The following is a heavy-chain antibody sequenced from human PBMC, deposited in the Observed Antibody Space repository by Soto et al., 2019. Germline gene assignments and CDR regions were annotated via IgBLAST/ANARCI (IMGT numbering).Heavy chain of an antibody. CDR2: ISYDGSNK. CDR3: AKDLGGVVTASRSGY. D-gene: IGHD2-21*02. V-gene: IGHV3-30*18. CDR1: GFTFCSYG. Sequence: PGGSLRLSCAASGFTFCSYGMHWVRQAPGKGLEWVAVISYDGSNKYYADSVKGRFTISRDNSKNTLYLQMNSLRAEDTAVYYCAKDLGGVVTASRSGYSGQGTLVTVSS. J-gene: IGHJ4*02.